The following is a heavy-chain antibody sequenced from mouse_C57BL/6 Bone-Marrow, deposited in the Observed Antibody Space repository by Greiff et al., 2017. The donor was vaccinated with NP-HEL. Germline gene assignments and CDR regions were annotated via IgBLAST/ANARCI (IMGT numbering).Heavy chain of an antibody. CDR1: GYTFTSYG. V-gene: IGHV1-81*01. CDR3: ARRAYYYGSSYVGYFDY. D-gene: IGHD1-1*01. CDR2: IYPRSGNT. Sequence: VMLVESGAELARPGASVKLSCKASGYTFTSYGISWVKQRTGQGLEWIGEIYPRSGNTYYNEKFKGKATLTADKSSSTAYMELRSLTSEDSAVYFCARRAYYYGSSYVGYFDYWGQGTTLTVSS. J-gene: IGHJ2*01.